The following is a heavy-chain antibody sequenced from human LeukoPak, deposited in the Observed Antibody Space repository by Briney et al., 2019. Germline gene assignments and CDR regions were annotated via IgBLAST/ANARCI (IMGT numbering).Heavy chain of an antibody. J-gene: IGHJ4*02. CDR1: GFTFSSYS. V-gene: IGHV3-48*01. Sequence: PGGSLRLSCAASGFTFSSYSMNWVRQAPGKGLEWVSYISSSSSTIYYADSVKGRFTISRDNAKNSLYLQMNSLRGDDTAVYYCARIYLVERRRLVDYFDYWGQGTLVTVSS. CDR3: ARIYLVERRRLVDYFDY. CDR2: ISSSSSTI. D-gene: IGHD4-17*01.